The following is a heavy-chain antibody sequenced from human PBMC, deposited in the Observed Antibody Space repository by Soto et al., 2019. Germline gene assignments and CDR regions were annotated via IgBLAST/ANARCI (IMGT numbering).Heavy chain of an antibody. Sequence: GGSLRLSCAVSGFTVSSNYMTWVRQAPGKGLEWVSVIYSGDTTYYAVSLKGRFTISRDNSKNTVYLQMNSLRAEDTAVYYCARDDVAYYDILTIYYYYYGMDVWGQGTTVTVSS. V-gene: IGHV3-53*01. J-gene: IGHJ6*02. CDR2: IYSGDTT. CDR1: GFTVSSNY. D-gene: IGHD3-9*01. CDR3: ARDDVAYYDILTIYYYYYGMDV.